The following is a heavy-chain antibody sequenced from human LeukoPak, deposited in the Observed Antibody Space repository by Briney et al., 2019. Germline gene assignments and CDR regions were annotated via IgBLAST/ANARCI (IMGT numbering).Heavy chain of an antibody. D-gene: IGHD3-16*01. Sequence: PSQTLSLTCTVSGGSISSGSQYWSWIRQPAGKGLEWIGRIYTSGSTNYNPSLKSRVTISVDTSKNQFSLKLSSVTAADTAVYYCARVFPGGGYFDYWGQGTLVTVSS. CDR2: IYTSGST. J-gene: IGHJ4*02. CDR3: ARVFPGGGYFDY. CDR1: GGSISSGSQY. V-gene: IGHV4-61*02.